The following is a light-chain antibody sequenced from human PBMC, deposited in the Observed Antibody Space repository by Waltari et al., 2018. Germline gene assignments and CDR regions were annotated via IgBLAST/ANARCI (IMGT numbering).Light chain of an antibody. CDR1: QSLTTD. V-gene: IGKV3-11*01. J-gene: IGKJ3*01. CDR3: QQRTEWPRT. Sequence: EIVLTQSPVTLSLSSGERATLSCRASQSLTTDLAWYQHRPGQAPRLIIYDASNRAAGIPARFSGSGSGTDFTLTISSLEPEDLAVYFCQQRTEWPRTFGPGTKVEIK. CDR2: DAS.